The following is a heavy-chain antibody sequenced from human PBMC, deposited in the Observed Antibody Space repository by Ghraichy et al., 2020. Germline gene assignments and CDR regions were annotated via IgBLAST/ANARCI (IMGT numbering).Heavy chain of an antibody. CDR1: GYTFTTYY. Sequence: ASVKVSCKASGYTFTTYYMHWVRQAPGQGLEWMGIINPSGGSTSYAQKFQGRVTMTRDTSTSTIYMELSSLRSEDTAVYYCARDGGAYYPYFDYWGQGTLVTVSS. CDR2: INPSGGST. V-gene: IGHV1-46*01. J-gene: IGHJ4*02. D-gene: IGHD1-26*01. CDR3: ARDGGAYYPYFDY.